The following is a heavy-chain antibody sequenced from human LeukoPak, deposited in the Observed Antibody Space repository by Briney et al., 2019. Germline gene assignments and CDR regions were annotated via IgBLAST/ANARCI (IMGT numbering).Heavy chain of an antibody. V-gene: IGHV3-53*01. CDR1: GFTFSNYA. CDR3: ARVWERTDAFDI. Sequence: HTGGSLRLSCAASGFTFSNYAMSWVRQAPGKGLEWVSVIYSGGSTYYADSVKGRFTISRDNSKNTLYLQMNSLRAEDTAVYYCARVWERTDAFDIWGQGTMVTVSS. J-gene: IGHJ3*02. CDR2: IYSGGST. D-gene: IGHD1-26*01.